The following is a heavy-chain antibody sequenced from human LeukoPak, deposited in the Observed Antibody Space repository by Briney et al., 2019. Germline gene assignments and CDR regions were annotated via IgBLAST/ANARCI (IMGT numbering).Heavy chain of an antibody. V-gene: IGHV5-51*01. Sequence: KVSCKASGYTFTSYGISWVRQMPGKGLEWMGIIYPGDSDTRYSPSFQGQVTISADKSISTAYLQWSSLKASDTAMYYCARPGFYDAFDIWGQGTMVTVSS. CDR2: IYPGDSDT. CDR1: GYTFTSYG. CDR3: ARPGFYDAFDI. D-gene: IGHD2/OR15-2a*01. J-gene: IGHJ3*02.